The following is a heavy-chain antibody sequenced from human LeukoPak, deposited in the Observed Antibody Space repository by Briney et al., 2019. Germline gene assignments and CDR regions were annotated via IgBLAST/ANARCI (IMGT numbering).Heavy chain of an antibody. CDR2: ISAYNGNT. CDR1: GYTFASYG. V-gene: IGHV1-18*04. D-gene: IGHD3-10*01. J-gene: IGHJ5*02. CDR3: ARDGITMVRRVINNWFDP. Sequence: RRASVKVSCKASGYTFASYGISWVRQAPGQGLEWMGWISAYNGNTNYAQKLQGRVTMTTDTSTSTAYMEPRSLRSDDTAVYYCARDGITMVRRVINNWFDPWGQGTLVTVSS.